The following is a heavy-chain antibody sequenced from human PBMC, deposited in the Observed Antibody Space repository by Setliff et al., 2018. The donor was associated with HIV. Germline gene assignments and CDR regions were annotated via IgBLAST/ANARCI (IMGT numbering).Heavy chain of an antibody. CDR3: ASCSAGSCYSNGYYYYGVDV. V-gene: IGHV1-46*01. Sequence: GASVKVSCKASGYTFTSYYMHWVRQAPGQGLEWMGIINPSGGSTSYAQKFQGRVTMTTDTSTSTTYMELRSLTSDDTAVYYCASCSAGSCYSNGYYYYGVDVWGQGTTVTVSS. J-gene: IGHJ6*02. D-gene: IGHD2-15*01. CDR1: GYTFTSYY. CDR2: INPSGGST.